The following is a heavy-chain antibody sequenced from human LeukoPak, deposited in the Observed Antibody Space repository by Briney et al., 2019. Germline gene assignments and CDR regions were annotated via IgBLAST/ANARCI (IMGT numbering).Heavy chain of an antibody. V-gene: IGHV1-2*02. D-gene: IGHD4-17*01. Sequence: ASVKVSCKASGYTFTDYYIHWVRQAPGQGPEWMGWLNSESGGANYAQKFQGRVTMTRDTSISTAYMELSRLRSDDTAVYYCARGIYGDYAWDSLDYWGQGTLVTVSS. J-gene: IGHJ4*02. CDR1: GYTFTDYY. CDR3: ARGIYGDYAWDSLDY. CDR2: LNSESGGA.